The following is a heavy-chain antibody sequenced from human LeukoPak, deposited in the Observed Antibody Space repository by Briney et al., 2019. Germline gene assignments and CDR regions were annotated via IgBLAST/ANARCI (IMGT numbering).Heavy chain of an antibody. Sequence: GASVKASCKASGYTFTSYAMHWVRQAPGQRLEWMGWINAGNGNTKYSQEFQGRVTITRDTSASTAYMELSSLRSEDMAVYYCAREAFRGYYYDSSGSFSPPDYWGQGTLVTVSS. CDR3: AREAFRGYYYDSSGSFSPPDY. J-gene: IGHJ4*02. D-gene: IGHD3-22*01. CDR2: INAGNGNT. CDR1: GYTFTSYA. V-gene: IGHV1-3*03.